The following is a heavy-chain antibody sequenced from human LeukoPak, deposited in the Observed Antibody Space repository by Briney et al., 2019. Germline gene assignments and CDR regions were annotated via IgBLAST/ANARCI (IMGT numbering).Heavy chain of an antibody. CDR2: ISSSSSYI. J-gene: IGHJ4*02. V-gene: IGHV3-21*01. CDR3: ARHVVAVGFDY. CDR1: GFTFSSYS. D-gene: IGHD3-22*01. Sequence: GGSLRLSCAASGFTFSSYSMNWVRQAPGKGLEWVSSISSSSSYIYYADSVKGRFTISRDNAKNSLYLQMNSLRVEDTAVYYCARHVVAVGFDYWGQGTLVTVSS.